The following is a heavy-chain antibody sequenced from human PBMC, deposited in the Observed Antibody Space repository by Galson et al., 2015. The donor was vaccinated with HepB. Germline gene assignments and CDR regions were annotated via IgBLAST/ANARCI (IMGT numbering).Heavy chain of an antibody. CDR2: INSDGRAT. J-gene: IGHJ4*02. D-gene: IGHD6-13*01. CDR1: GFAFKSYW. Sequence: SLRLSCAASGFAFKSYWLYWARQSPEKGLMWVSRINSDGRATAYADSVKGRFTISRDNAENTLYLQMNSLRVEDTAVYYCARADVAAAGLIDYWGQGTLVIVSS. CDR3: ARADVAAAGLIDY. V-gene: IGHV3-74*03.